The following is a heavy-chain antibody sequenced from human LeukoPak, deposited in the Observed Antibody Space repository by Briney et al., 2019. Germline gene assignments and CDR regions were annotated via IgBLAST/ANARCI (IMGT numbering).Heavy chain of an antibody. V-gene: IGHV4-30-4*01. J-gene: IGHJ3*02. D-gene: IGHD6-25*01. CDR3: ARRALAARLRAFDI. Sequence: SETLSLTCTVSGGSISSGDYYWSWIRQPPGKGLEWIGYIYYSGSTYYNPSLKSRVTISVDTSKNQFSLKLSSVTAADTAVYYCARRALAARLRAFDIWGQGTMVTVSS. CDR1: GGSISSGDYY. CDR2: IYYSGST.